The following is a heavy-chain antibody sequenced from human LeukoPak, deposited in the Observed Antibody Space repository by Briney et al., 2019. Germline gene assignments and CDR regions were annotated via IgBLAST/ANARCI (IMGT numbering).Heavy chain of an antibody. CDR1: GYRFNAYW. Sequence: KSGESLKISCKGSGYRFNAYWIAWVRQMPGKGLEWMGIIYPDDSDTRYSPSFQGQVTISADKSVRTAYLQWSSLKASDTAMYYCARSNITSYYDSRGYDAFDVWGQGTMVTVSS. V-gene: IGHV5-51*01. CDR3: ARSNITSYYDSRGYDAFDV. D-gene: IGHD3-22*01. J-gene: IGHJ3*01. CDR2: IYPDDSDT.